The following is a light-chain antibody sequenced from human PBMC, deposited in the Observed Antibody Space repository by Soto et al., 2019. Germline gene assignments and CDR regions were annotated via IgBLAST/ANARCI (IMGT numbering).Light chain of an antibody. V-gene: IGKV1-6*01. CDR2: EAS. J-gene: IGKJ3*01. CDR3: LQDHNYPFT. CDR1: QGISTD. Sequence: AIQMTQSPSTLAASVGDRVTITCRASQGISTDLGWYQQRPGKAPNLLIYEASFLRCETPSRISGSGSGTVFTLTISSLQREDFATYFCLQDHNYPFTFGPRTKVEI.